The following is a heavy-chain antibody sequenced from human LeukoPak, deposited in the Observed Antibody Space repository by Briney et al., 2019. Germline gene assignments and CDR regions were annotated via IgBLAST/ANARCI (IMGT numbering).Heavy chain of an antibody. Sequence: SVMVSCKASGGTFSSYAISWVRQAPGQGLEWMGGIIPIFGTANYAQKFQGRVTITADESTSTAYMELSSLRSEDTAVYYCAAAGSSGWTDFDYWGQGTLVTVSS. D-gene: IGHD6-19*01. J-gene: IGHJ4*02. CDR3: AAAGSSGWTDFDY. CDR1: GGTFSSYA. CDR2: IIPIFGTA. V-gene: IGHV1-69*01.